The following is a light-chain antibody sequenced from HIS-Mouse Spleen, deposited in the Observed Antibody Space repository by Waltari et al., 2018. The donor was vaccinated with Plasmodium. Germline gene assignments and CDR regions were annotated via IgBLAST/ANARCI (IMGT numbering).Light chain of an antibody. CDR1: QSISSY. J-gene: IGKJ2*01. CDR2: AAS. V-gene: IGKV1-39*01. Sequence: DIQMTQSPSSLSASVGDRVTITGRASQSISSYLNWYQQKPGKAPKLLIDAASSLQSGVPSRFSGSGSGTDFTLTISSLQPEDFATYYCQQSHTFGQGTKLEIK. CDR3: QQSHT.